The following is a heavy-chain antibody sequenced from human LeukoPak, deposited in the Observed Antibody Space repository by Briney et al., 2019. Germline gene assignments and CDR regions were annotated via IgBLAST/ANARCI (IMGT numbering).Heavy chain of an antibody. CDR2: ISGSGGST. CDR1: GFTFSSYA. V-gene: IGHV3-23*01. CDR3: AKEALTVVAAIDDY. D-gene: IGHD2-15*01. Sequence: GGSLRLSCAASGFTFSSYAMIWVRQAPGKGREGVSAISGSGGSTYYADSVKGRFTIPRDNSKNTLYLQMNSLRAEDTAVYYCAKEALTVVAAIDDYWGQGTLVTVSS. J-gene: IGHJ4*02.